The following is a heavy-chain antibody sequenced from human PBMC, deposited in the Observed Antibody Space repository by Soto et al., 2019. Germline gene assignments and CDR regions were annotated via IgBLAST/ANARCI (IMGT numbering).Heavy chain of an antibody. CDR3: ARRLAAPAFADY. CDR1: GGSISSYY. D-gene: IGHD6-6*01. J-gene: IGHJ4*02. V-gene: IGHV4-59*01. Sequence: PSETLSLTCTVSGGSISSYYWSWIRQPPGKGLEWIGYIYYSGSTNYNPSLKSRVTISVDTSKNQFSLKLSSVTAADTAVYYCARRLAAPAFADYWGQGTLVTVSS. CDR2: IYYSGST.